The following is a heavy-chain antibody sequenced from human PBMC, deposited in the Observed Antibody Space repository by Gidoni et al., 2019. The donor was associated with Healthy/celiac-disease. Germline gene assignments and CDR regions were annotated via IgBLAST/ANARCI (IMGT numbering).Heavy chain of an antibody. Sequence: QVQLVESGGGVVQPGRSLRLSCAASGFTFSSYAMHWVRQAPGKGLEWGAVISYDGSNKYYADSVKGRFTISRDNSKNTLYLQMNSLRAEDTAVYYCAREAGCSSTSCYGYYYYMDVWGKGTTVTVSS. CDR2: ISYDGSNK. J-gene: IGHJ6*03. D-gene: IGHD2-2*01. CDR3: AREAGCSSTSCYGYYYYMDV. V-gene: IGHV3-30-3*01. CDR1: GFTFSSYA.